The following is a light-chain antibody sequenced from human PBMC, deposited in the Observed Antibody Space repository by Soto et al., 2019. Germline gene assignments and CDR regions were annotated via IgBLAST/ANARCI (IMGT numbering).Light chain of an antibody. CDR1: QSVSSD. CDR2: GAS. J-gene: IGKJ2*01. Sequence: EIVMTQSPVILSVSPGERVTLSCRASQSVSSDLAWYQQKAGQAPRLLIYGASTRASGIPARFSGSGSGTDFTLTISSLQSEDFAVYYCQQYKNWPPFTFGQGTKVEIK. CDR3: QQYKNWPPFT. V-gene: IGKV3-15*01.